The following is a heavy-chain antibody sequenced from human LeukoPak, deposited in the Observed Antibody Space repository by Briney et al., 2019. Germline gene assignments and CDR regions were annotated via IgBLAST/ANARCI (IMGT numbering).Heavy chain of an antibody. CDR1: GYTFTGYY. D-gene: IGHD5-12*01. V-gene: IGHV1-2*02. CDR3: ARDRARADYYYYYMDV. Sequence: GASVKVSCKASGYTFTGYYMHWVRQAPGQGLEWMGWINPNSGGTNYAQKFQGRVTMTRDTSISTAYMELSRLRSDDTAVYYCARDRARADYYYYYMDVWGKGTTVTVSS. CDR2: INPNSGGT. J-gene: IGHJ6*03.